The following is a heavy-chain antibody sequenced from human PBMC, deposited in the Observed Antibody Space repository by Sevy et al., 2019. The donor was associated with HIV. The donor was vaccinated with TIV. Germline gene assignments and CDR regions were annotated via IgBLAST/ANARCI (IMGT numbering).Heavy chain of an antibody. Sequence: GGSLRLSCAASGFTFSSYAMHWVRQAPGKGLEWVAVISYDGSNKYYADSVKGRFTISRDNSKNTLYLQMNSLRAEDMAGYYCAREEVDTAMVISDYYYYMDVWGKGTTVTVSS. CDR1: GFTFSSYA. V-gene: IGHV3-30-3*01. D-gene: IGHD5-18*01. J-gene: IGHJ6*03. CDR2: ISYDGSNK. CDR3: AREEVDTAMVISDYYYYMDV.